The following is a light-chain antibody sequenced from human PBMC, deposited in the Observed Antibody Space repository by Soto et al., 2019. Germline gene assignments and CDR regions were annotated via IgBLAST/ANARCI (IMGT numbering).Light chain of an antibody. CDR3: SSFTSSRTLI. CDR2: EVN. CDR1: SSDIGGYRF. V-gene: IGLV2-14*01. Sequence: QSALTQPASVSGSPGQSITISCTGTSSDIGGYRFVSWYQQYSGKTPTLLIYEVNNRPSGLSNRFSGSKSGNTASLTISGLQPENEAAYYCSSFTSSRTLIFGGGTKLTVL. J-gene: IGLJ2*01.